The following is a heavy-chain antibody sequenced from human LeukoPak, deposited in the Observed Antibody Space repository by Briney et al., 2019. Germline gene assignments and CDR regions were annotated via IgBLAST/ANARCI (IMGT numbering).Heavy chain of an antibody. CDR3: ARDERYDSSGYPFDY. Sequence: GASVKVSCKASGYTFTGYFMHWVRQAPGQGLEWMGWINPNSGGTNYAQKFQGRVTMTGDTSISTAYMELSRLRSDDTAVYYCARDERYDSSGYPFDYWGQGTLVTVSS. V-gene: IGHV1-2*02. CDR2: INPNSGGT. D-gene: IGHD3-22*01. CDR1: GYTFTGYF. J-gene: IGHJ4*02.